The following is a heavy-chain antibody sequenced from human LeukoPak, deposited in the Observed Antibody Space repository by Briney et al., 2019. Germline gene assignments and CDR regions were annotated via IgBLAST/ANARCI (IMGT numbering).Heavy chain of an antibody. J-gene: IGHJ6*03. D-gene: IGHD5-18*01. CDR3: ARDFGGYSYGYYMDV. CDR1: GYTFTSYG. V-gene: IGHV1-18*01. Sequence: ASVKVCCKASGYTFTSYGISWVRQAPGLGLEWMGWISTYHGNTNYAQKLQGRVTMTTDTSTSTAYMELRSLRSDDTAVYYCARDFGGYSYGYYMDVWGKGTTVTVSS. CDR2: ISTYHGNT.